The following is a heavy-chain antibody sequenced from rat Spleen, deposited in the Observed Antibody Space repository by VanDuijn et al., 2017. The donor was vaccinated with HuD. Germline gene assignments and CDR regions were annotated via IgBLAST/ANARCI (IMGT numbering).Heavy chain of an antibody. CDR2: ISPSGGSA. V-gene: IGHV5-27*01. CDR1: GFTFSNYY. CDR3: ATGGFQHYDGTYYYGWFAF. Sequence: EVQLVESGGGVVQPGRSLKLSCAASGFTFSNYYMAWVRQAPTKGLEWVASISPSGGSAYFPDSVKGRFTISRDNAKSILYLQMDSLRSEDTATYYCATGGFQHYDGTYYYGWFAFWGQGTLVTVSS. D-gene: IGHD1-12*02. J-gene: IGHJ3*01.